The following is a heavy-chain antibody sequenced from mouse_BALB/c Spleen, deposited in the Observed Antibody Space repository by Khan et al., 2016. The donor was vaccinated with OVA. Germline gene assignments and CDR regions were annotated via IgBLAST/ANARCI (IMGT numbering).Heavy chain of an antibody. J-gene: IGHJ3*01. Sequence: QVQLQQSGAELARPGASVKLSCKASGYIFTDYYINWVKQRTGQGLEWIGEISPGSDDTYCNEKFKGKATLTADKSSSTAYMQLSSLTSEDSAVYFYARRNYFGYTVAYWGQGTLVTVSA. CDR2: ISPGSDDT. CDR3: ARRNYFGYTVAY. D-gene: IGHD1-2*01. CDR1: GYIFTDYY. V-gene: IGHV1-77*01.